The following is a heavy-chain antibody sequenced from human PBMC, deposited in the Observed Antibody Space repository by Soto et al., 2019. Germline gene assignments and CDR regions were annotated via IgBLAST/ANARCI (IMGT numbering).Heavy chain of an antibody. J-gene: IGHJ2*01. V-gene: IGHV3-74*01. CDR1: GFSFSDYW. D-gene: IGHD3-16*01. CDR2: VKTDGSII. CDR3: ATVRQGAWYFDL. Sequence: EVQLVESGGALVQPGGSLRLSCVASGFSFSDYWMHWVSQAPGKGLVWVSRVKTDGSIITYADSVKGRFTSSRDNAKNTLYLQMNTLRAEDTAVYYCATVRQGAWYFDLWGRGTLVTVSS.